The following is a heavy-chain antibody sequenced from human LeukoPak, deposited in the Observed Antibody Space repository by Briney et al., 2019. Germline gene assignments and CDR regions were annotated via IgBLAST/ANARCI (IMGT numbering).Heavy chain of an antibody. J-gene: IGHJ4*02. V-gene: IGHV1-69*13. D-gene: IGHD5-12*01. CDR3: AVGGLRPQRSPLDY. CDR2: IIPIFGTA. Sequence: SVKVSCKASGGTFSSYAISWVRQAPGQGLEWMGGIIPIFGTANYAQKFQGRVTITADESTSTAYMELSSLRSEDTAVYYCAVGGLRPQRSPLDYWGQGTLVTVSS. CDR1: GGTFSSYA.